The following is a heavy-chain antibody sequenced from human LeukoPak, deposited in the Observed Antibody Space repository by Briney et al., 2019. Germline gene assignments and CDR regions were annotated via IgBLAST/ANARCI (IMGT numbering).Heavy chain of an antibody. D-gene: IGHD1-26*01. J-gene: IGHJ5*02. CDR3: ARDFSGSYRYNWFDP. V-gene: IGHV4-39*07. Sequence: PSETLSLTCTVSGGSIRSTSYNWGWIRQPPGKGLEWIGSIFYGGRTNYNPSLNSRVTMSLDTFKNQFSLILTSVTAADTAVYYCARDFSGSYRYNWFDPWGQGTLVTVSS. CDR1: GGSIRSTSYN. CDR2: IFYGGRT.